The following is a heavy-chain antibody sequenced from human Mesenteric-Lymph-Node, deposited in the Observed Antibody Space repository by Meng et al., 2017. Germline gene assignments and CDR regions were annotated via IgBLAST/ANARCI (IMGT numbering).Heavy chain of an antibody. CDR1: GGTFGSDA. CDR2: IIPILGTA. D-gene: IGHD6-19*01. V-gene: IGHV1-69*06. J-gene: IGHJ4*02. Sequence: GQVVQSGAAVQRPGSGLKVSWQASGGTFGSDACSGGEQAPGKGLEGMGGIIPILGTANYAQKYQGRVTITADKSTSTAYMERSSLRSEDTAVYYWARSIAVAGTDFDYWGQGTLVTVSS. CDR3: ARSIAVAGTDFDY.